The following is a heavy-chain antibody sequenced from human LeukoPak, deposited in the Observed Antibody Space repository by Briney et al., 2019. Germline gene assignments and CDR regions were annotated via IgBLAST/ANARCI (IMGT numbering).Heavy chain of an antibody. J-gene: IGHJ4*02. CDR1: GGSFSGYY. CDR2: INHSGST. Sequence: PSETLSLTCAVYGGSFSGYYWSWIRQPPGKGLEWIGEINHSGSTNYNPSLKSRVTISVDTSKNQLSLKLSSVTAADTAVYYCARGHWYYDILTGYYGGYYFDYWGQGTLVTVSS. CDR3: ARGHWYYDILTGYYGGYYFDY. D-gene: IGHD3-9*01. V-gene: IGHV4-34*01.